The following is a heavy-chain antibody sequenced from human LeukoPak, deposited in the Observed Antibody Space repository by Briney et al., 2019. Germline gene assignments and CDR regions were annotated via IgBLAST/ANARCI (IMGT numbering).Heavy chain of an antibody. J-gene: IGHJ6*02. CDR3: ARQGQVRFGELFYYGMDV. V-gene: IGHV5-51*01. CDR1: GYSFTSYW. CDR2: IYPGDSDT. Sequence: GESLKISCKGSGYSFTSYWIGWVRQMPGKGLEWMGIIYPGDSDTRYSPSFQGQVTISADKSISTAYLQWSSLKASDTAMYYCARQGQVRFGELFYYGMDVWGQGTTVTVSS. D-gene: IGHD3-10*01.